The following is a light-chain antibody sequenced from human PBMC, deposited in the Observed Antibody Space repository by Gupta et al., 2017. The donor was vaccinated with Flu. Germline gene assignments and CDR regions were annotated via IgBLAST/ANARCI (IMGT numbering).Light chain of an antibody. CDR2: SAS. V-gene: IGKV3-20*01. CDR1: ETINTY. J-gene: IGKJ1*01. Sequence: EIVLTQSPGTLSLSPGDRASLSCRATETINTYVAWYQQRPGRAPRLLIHSASSRDTGVPDRFSGSGSGTDFTLIISSLEPEDFAVYFCQQDGSSPATFGQGTQVELK. CDR3: QQDGSSPAT.